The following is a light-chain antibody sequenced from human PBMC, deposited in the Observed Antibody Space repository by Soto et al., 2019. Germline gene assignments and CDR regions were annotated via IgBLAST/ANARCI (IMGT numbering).Light chain of an antibody. V-gene: IGKV3-11*01. CDR3: QQTRSFPLT. J-gene: IGKJ4*01. CDR2: DAS. CDR1: QSVTNN. Sequence: EIVLTQSPATLSLSPGERATLSCRASQSVTNNLAWYQQKSGQPPRLLIFDASNRATGVPARFSGSGSGTDFTLTITSLQPDDAAVYYCQQTRSFPLTFGGGTKVEI.